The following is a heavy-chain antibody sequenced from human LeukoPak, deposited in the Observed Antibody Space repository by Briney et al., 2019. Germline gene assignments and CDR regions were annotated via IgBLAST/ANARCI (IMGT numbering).Heavy chain of an antibody. J-gene: IGHJ4*02. Sequence: GGSLRLSCAASVFTFSIYEMNGVREAPGGGGEWVSYISSSGSTIYYADSVKGRFTISRDNAKNSLYLQMNSLRAEDTAVYYCASLSPAVAGYFDYWGAGTLVTVSS. V-gene: IGHV3-48*03. CDR1: VFTFSIYE. D-gene: IGHD6-19*01. CDR2: ISSSGSTI. CDR3: ASLSPAVAGYFDY.